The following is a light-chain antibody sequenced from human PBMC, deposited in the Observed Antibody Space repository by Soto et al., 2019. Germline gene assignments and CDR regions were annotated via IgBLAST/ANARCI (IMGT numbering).Light chain of an antibody. Sequence: QSVLTQPASVPGSPGQSITISCTGTSSDVGGYNYVSWYQQHPGKAPKLMIYEVSNRPSGVSNRFSGSKSGNTASLTISGLQAEDEAHYYCSSYTTSSSYVFGTGTKVTVL. J-gene: IGLJ1*01. CDR1: SSDVGGYNY. V-gene: IGLV2-14*01. CDR2: EVS. CDR3: SSYTTSSSYV.